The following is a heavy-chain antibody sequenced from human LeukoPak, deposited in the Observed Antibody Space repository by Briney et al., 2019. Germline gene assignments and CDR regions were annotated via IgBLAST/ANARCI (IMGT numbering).Heavy chain of an antibody. Sequence: PGGSLRLSCAASGFTFSSYSMNWVRQAPGKGLEWVSSISSSSSYRYYADSVKGRFTISRDNAKNSLYLQMNSLRAEDTAVYYCARDEIAVAGYFDYWGQGTLVTVSS. CDR2: ISSSSSYR. J-gene: IGHJ4*02. CDR3: ARDEIAVAGYFDY. D-gene: IGHD6-19*01. CDR1: GFTFSSYS. V-gene: IGHV3-21*01.